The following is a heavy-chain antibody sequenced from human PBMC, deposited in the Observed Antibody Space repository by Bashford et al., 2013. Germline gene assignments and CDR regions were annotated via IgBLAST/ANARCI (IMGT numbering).Heavy chain of an antibody. CDR3: ARDGPYGDPLDY. V-gene: IGHV3-7*01. CDR2: IKQDGSEK. D-gene: IGHD4-17*01. Sequence: VRQAPGKGLEWVANIKQDGSEKYYVDSVKGRFTISRDNAKNSLYLQMNSLRAEDTAVYYCARDGPYGDPLDYVGPGTLVTVSS. J-gene: IGHJ4*03.